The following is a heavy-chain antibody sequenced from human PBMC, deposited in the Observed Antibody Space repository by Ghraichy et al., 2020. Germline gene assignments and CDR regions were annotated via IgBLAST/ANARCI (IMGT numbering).Heavy chain of an antibody. CDR1: GYTFTSYG. CDR3: ARALRSVMAGTRNYYYYGMDV. J-gene: IGHJ6*02. CDR2: ISAYNGNT. V-gene: IGHV1-18*01. Sequence: ASVKVSCKASGYTFTSYGISWVRQAPGQGLEWMGWISAYNGNTNYAQKLQGRVTMTTDTSTSTAYMELRSLRSDDTAVYYCARALRSVMAGTRNYYYYGMDVWGQGTTVTVSS. D-gene: IGHD6-19*01.